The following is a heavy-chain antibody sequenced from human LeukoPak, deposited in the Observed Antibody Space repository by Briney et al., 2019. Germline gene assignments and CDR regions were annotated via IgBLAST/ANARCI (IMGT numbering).Heavy chain of an antibody. CDR2: ISGSGSAI. CDR1: GFTFSSYE. J-gene: IGHJ4*02. CDR3: ARLLVDYGDFPDY. V-gene: IGHV3-48*03. Sequence: PGGSLRLSCAASGFTFSSYEMNWVRQAPGKGLEWVSYISGSGSAIYYADSVKGRFTISRDNAKNSLYLQMNSLRAEDTAVYYCARLLVDYGDFPDYWGQGTLVTVSS. D-gene: IGHD4-17*01.